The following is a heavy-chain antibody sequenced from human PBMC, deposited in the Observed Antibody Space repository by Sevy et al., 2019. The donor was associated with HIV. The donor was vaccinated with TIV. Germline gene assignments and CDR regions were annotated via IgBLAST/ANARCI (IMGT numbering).Heavy chain of an antibody. CDR1: GFTFSPYW. CDR3: ARGMGLDR. Sequence: GGSLRLSCEASGFTFSPYWMTWVRQAPGKGLEWVANIRPDGSDKYYVYSVKGRFTISRDNARNSLYLQMNSLRAYDTAMYYCARGMGLDRWGQGALVTVSS. J-gene: IGHJ5*02. CDR2: IRPDGSDK. D-gene: IGHD3-16*01. V-gene: IGHV3-7*01.